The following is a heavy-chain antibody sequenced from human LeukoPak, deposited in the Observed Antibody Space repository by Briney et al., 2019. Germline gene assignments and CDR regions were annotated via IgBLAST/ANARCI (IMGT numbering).Heavy chain of an antibody. CDR1: GFTFSSYA. D-gene: IGHD3-9*01. V-gene: IGHV3-23*01. CDR3: AKDIAYYDILTGYSTDAFDI. Sequence: GGSLRHSCAASGFTFSSYAMGWVRQAPGKGLEWVSAISGSGGSTYYADSVKGRFTISRDNSKNTLYLQMNSLRAEDTAVYYCAKDIAYYDILTGYSTDAFDIWGQGTMVTVSS. J-gene: IGHJ3*02. CDR2: ISGSGGST.